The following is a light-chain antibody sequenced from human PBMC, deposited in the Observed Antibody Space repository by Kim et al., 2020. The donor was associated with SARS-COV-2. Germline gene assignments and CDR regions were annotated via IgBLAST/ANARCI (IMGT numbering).Light chain of an antibody. V-gene: IGKV3-11*01. J-gene: IGKJ2*01. CDR3: QQRSNWYT. CDR1: QSIGSS. Sequence: LSLSPGESAALSCSPSQSIGSSLAWYQHKPGQAPRLLIYDAFDRATGIPARFSGSGSGTDFTLTISSLEPEDFAVYYCQQRSNWYTFGQGTRLEI. CDR2: DAF.